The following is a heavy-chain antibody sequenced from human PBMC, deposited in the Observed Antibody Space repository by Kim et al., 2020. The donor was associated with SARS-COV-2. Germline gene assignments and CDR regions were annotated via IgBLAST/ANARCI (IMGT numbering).Heavy chain of an antibody. CDR1: VGSFKNHK. Sequence: SETLSLTCAVYVGSFKNHKCNWIRQPPGKGLEWIGEVDYSGDTSYNSSLQGRITLSIDTSKNQFSLKLTSLTAADTAVYYCARGARHLGQSSGWFGPQYYYYYMDVWGKGTTVTVSS. J-gene: IGHJ6*03. CDR2: VDYSGDT. D-gene: IGHD6-19*01. V-gene: IGHV4-34*01. CDR3: ARGARHLGQSSGWFGPQYYYYYMDV.